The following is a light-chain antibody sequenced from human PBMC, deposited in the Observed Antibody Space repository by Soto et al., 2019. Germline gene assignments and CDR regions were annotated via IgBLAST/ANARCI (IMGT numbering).Light chain of an antibody. V-gene: IGKV1-27*01. CDR3: QKYNSAPRT. CDR1: QDISNY. J-gene: IGKJ1*01. CDR2: AAS. Sequence: DIQITQSPSSLSASVGDRVTITCRASQDISNYLAWYQQKPGKVPKVLIYAASTLQSGVPSRFSGSGSGTDFTLTISSLQPEDVATYYCQKYNSAPRTFGQGTKVEIK.